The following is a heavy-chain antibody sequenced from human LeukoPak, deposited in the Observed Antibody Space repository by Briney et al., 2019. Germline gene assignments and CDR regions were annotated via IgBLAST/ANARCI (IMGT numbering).Heavy chain of an antibody. CDR1: GFTFSSYG. CDR3: AKDISMITFGGVDY. V-gene: IGHV3-30*18. Sequence: GGSLRLSCAASGFTFSSYGMHWVRQAPGMGLEWVAVISYDGSNKYYADSVKGRFTISRDNSKNTLYLQMNSLRAEDTAVYYCAKDISMITFGGVDYWAREPWSPSP. CDR2: ISYDGSNK. J-gene: IGHJ4*02. D-gene: IGHD3-16*01.